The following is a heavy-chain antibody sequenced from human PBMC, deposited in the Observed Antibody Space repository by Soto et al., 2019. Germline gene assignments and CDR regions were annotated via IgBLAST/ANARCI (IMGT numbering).Heavy chain of an antibody. CDR1: GGSISSYY. CDR3: ARDLGSVAAPDGLSGYHYYGMDV. V-gene: IGHV4-59*01. J-gene: IGHJ6*02. D-gene: IGHD6-6*01. Sequence: SETLSLTCTVSGGSISSYYWRWIRQPRGKGLEWIGYIYYSGSTNYNPSLKSRVTISVDTSKNKFSLKLSSVNAADTAVYYCARDLGSVAAPDGLSGYHYYGMDVWCQGTTVT. CDR2: IYYSGST.